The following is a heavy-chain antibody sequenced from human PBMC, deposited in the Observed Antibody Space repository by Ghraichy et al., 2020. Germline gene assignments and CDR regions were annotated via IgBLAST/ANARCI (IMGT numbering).Heavy chain of an antibody. CDR3: ARDSQLVWFDY. Sequence: ASVKVSCKASGYTFTGYYMRWVRQAPVQGLEWMGWINPNSGGTNYAQKFQGRVTMTRDTSISTAYMELSRLRSDDTAVYYCARDSQLVWFDYWGQGTLVTVSS. CDR1: GYTFTGYY. V-gene: IGHV1-2*02. CDR2: INPNSGGT. J-gene: IGHJ4*02. D-gene: IGHD1-1*01.